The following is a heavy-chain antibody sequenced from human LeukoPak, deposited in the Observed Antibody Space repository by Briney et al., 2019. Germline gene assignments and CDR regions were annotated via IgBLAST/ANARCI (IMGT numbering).Heavy chain of an antibody. V-gene: IGHV3-30*04. D-gene: IGHD3-22*01. CDR2: ISYDGSNK. Sequence: GGSLRLSCAASGFTFSSYAMRRVRQAPGKGLEWVAVISYDGSNKYYADSVKGRFTFSRDNSKNTLYLQMNSLRAEDTAVYYCAKDKYDTSGYHIHYYYYYMDVWGKGTTVTTSS. CDR3: AKDKYDTSGYHIHYYYYYMDV. CDR1: GFTFSSYA. J-gene: IGHJ6*03.